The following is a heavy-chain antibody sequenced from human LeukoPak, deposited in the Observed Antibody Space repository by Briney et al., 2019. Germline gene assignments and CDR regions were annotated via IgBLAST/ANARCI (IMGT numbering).Heavy chain of an antibody. CDR2: ISSSSSYI. CDR3: ARDRTVYGLDY. CDR1: GLTFSSYS. Sequence: GGSLRLSCAASGLTFSSYSMNWVRQAPGKGLEWVSSISSSSSYIYYADSVKGRFTISRDNAKNSLYLQMNSLRAEDTAVYYCARDRTVYGLDYWGQGTLVTVSS. V-gene: IGHV3-21*01. D-gene: IGHD2/OR15-2a*01. J-gene: IGHJ4*02.